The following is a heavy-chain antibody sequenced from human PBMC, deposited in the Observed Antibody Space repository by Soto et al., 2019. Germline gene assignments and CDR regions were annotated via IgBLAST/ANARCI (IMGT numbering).Heavy chain of an antibody. CDR3: AKDHVAGRVVGFDY. V-gene: IGHV3-30*18. J-gene: IGHJ4*02. CDR2: ISYDGSNK. D-gene: IGHD6-19*01. Sequence: QVQLVESGRGVVQPGRSLRLSCAASGFTFSSYGMHWVRQAPGKGLEWVAVISYDGSNKYYADSVKGRFTISRDNSKNTLYLQMNSLRAEDTAVYYCAKDHVAGRVVGFDYWGQGTLVTVSS. CDR1: GFTFSSYG.